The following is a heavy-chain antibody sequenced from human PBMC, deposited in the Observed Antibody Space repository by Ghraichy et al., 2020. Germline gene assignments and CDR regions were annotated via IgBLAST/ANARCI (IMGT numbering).Heavy chain of an antibody. Sequence: GGSLGLSCAASGFTFTSYSMSWVRQAPTKGLEWVSSINGNGAKINYADSVKGRFTISRDNSKNTLYLQMNSLRADDTAVYYCAKDAVTANGRWDGFDIWGQGTTVTVSS. D-gene: IGHD2-21*02. J-gene: IGHJ3*02. CDR1: GFTFTSYS. CDR3: AKDAVTANGRWDGFDI. V-gene: IGHV3-23*01. CDR2: INGNGAKI.